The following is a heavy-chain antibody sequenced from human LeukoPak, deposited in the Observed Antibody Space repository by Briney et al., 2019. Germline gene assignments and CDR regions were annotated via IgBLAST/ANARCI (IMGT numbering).Heavy chain of an antibody. CDR2: IYYSGST. V-gene: IGHV4-39*07. CDR3: ASARSGWQYYFDY. D-gene: IGHD6-19*01. J-gene: IGHJ4*02. Sequence: PSETLSLTCTVSGGSISSSSYYWGWIRQPPGKGLEWIGSIYYSGSTYYNPSLKSRVTISVDTSKNQLSLKLSSVTAADTAVYYCASARSGWQYYFDYWGQGTLVTVSS. CDR1: GGSISSSSYY.